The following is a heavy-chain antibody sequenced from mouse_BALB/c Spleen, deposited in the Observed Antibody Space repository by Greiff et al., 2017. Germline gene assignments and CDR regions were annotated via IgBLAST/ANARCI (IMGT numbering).Heavy chain of an antibody. J-gene: IGHJ1*01. D-gene: IGHD1-1*01. CDR3: VRHGTVVDWYFDV. CDR1: GFTFNTYA. V-gene: IGHV10-1*02. Sequence: EVQLVESGGGLVQPKGSLKLSCAASGFTFNTYAMNWVRQAPGKGLEWVARIRSKSNNYTTYYADSVKDRFTISRDDSQSMLYLQMNNLKTEDTAMYYCVRHGTVVDWYFDVWGAGTTVTVSS. CDR2: IRSKSNNYTT.